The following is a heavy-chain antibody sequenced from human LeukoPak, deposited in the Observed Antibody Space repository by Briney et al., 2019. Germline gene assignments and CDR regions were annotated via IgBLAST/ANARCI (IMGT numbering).Heavy chain of an antibody. D-gene: IGHD3-22*01. V-gene: IGHV3-7*01. CDR2: IKQDGSEK. Sequence: TGGSLRLSCAASGFTFSSYWMSWVRQAPGKGLEWVANIKQDGSEKYYVDSVKGRFTISRDNAKNSLYPQMNSLRAEDTAVYYCCGDSSAFVLWNWGQGTLVTVSS. J-gene: IGHJ4*02. CDR3: CGDSSAFVLWN. CDR1: GFTFSSYW.